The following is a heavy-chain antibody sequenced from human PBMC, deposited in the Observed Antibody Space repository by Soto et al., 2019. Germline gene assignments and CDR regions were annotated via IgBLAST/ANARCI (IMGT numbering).Heavy chain of an antibody. CDR3: AKDNGVVAANYYYYGMDV. V-gene: IGHV3-23*01. D-gene: IGHD2-15*01. CDR1: GFTFSSYA. Sequence: PGGSLRLSCAASGFTFSSYAMSWVRQAPGKGLEWVSAISGSGGSTYYADSVKGRFTISRDNSKNTLYLQMNSLRAEDTAVYYCAKDNGVVAANYYYYGMDVWGQGTTVTVSS. J-gene: IGHJ6*02. CDR2: ISGSGGST.